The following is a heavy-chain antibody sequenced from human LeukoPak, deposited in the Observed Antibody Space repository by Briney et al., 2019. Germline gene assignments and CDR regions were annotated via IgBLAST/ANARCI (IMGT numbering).Heavy chain of an antibody. CDR1: GFTFSSYS. D-gene: IGHD3-16*02. CDR2: ISSSSSTI. Sequence: GGSLRLSCAASGFTFSSYSMTWVRQAPGKGLEWVSYISSSSSTIYYADSVKGRFTISRDNAKNSLYLQMNSRRDEDTAVYYCARDRGSYDYVWGSYRPDAFDIWGQGTMVTVSS. V-gene: IGHV3-48*02. J-gene: IGHJ3*02. CDR3: ARDRGSYDYVWGSYRPDAFDI.